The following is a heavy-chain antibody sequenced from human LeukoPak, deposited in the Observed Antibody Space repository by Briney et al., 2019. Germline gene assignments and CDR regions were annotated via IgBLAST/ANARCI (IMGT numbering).Heavy chain of an antibody. CDR2: IKQGGSEK. CDR1: GFTFSTYW. Sequence: GGSLRLSCAASGFTFSTYWMSWVRQAPGKGLEWVANIKQGGSEKYYVVSVEGRFTISRDNAKTSLFLQMNSLRAEDTAVYYCVRAQGLGESENHWGQGTLVTVSS. V-gene: IGHV3-7*01. CDR3: VRAQGLGESENH. J-gene: IGHJ4*02. D-gene: IGHD3-16*01.